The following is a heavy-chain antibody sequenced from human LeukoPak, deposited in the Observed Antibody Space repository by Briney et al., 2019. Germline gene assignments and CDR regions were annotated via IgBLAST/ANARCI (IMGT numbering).Heavy chain of an antibody. V-gene: IGHV4-61*02. CDR3: ARGWGYDYVWGSYRYTPFDY. Sequence: PSETLSLTCTVSGGSISIGTYYWNWIRQPAGKGLEWIVRIYTTGSTNYNPSLTSRVTISVYTSKNQFSLNLSSVTAADTAVYYCARGWGYDYVWGSYRYTPFDYWGQGTLVTVSS. CDR1: GGSISIGTYY. CDR2: IYTTGST. D-gene: IGHD3-16*02. J-gene: IGHJ4*02.